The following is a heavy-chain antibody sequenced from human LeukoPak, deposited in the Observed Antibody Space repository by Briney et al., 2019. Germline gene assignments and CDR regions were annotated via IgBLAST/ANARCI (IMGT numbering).Heavy chain of an antibody. Sequence: GGSLRLSCVASGFTFSDYAMNWVRQAPGKGLEWVSTFKTNYNQVYYAESVRGRFTISTDNSKNTAYLQMNSLRVEDTALYYCARSAPDYIRFDFWGQGALVTVSS. D-gene: IGHD4-11*01. V-gene: IGHV3-23*05. CDR3: ARSAPDYIRFDF. CDR1: GFTFSDYA. J-gene: IGHJ4*02. CDR2: FKTNYNQV.